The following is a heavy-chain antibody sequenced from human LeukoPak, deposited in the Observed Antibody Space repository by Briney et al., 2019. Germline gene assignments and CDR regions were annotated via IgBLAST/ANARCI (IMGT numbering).Heavy chain of an antibody. Sequence: PGGSLRLSCSASGFTFSSYEMDWVRQAPGKGLERVSYISSGGSPIYYADSVKGRFTISRDNTKNSLYLQMNSLRAEDTAVYYCAGKFLFWGQGTLVTVSS. V-gene: IGHV3-48*03. CDR2: ISSGGSPI. CDR3: AGKFLF. CDR1: GFTFSSYE. J-gene: IGHJ4*02.